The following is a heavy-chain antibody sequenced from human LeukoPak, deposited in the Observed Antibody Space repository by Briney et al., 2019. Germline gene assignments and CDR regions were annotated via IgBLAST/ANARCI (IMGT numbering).Heavy chain of an antibody. D-gene: IGHD3-10*01. V-gene: IGHV4-34*01. CDR1: GGSFSGYY. CDR3: ARDPPGTGG. CDR2: INHSGST. Sequence: SETLSLTCAVYGGSFSGYYWSWIRQPPGKGLEWIGEINHSGSTNYNPSLKSRVTISVDTSKNQFSLKPSSVTAADTAVYYCARDPPGTGGWGQGTLVTVSS. J-gene: IGHJ4*02.